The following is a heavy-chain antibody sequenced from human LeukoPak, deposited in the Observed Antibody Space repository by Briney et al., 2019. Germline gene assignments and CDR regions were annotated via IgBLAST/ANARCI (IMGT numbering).Heavy chain of an antibody. CDR1: GFSFSSYA. D-gene: IGHD1-26*01. CDR3: AEDLGGSYYLYYYYGMDV. Sequence: PGGSLRLSCGASGFSFSSYAMNWVRQAPGKGLEWVSTISGSGGSTYYADSVKGRFTISRDNSKNTLYLQMNSLRAEDTAVYYCAEDLGGSYYLYYYYGMDVWGQGTTVTVSS. CDR2: ISGSGGST. J-gene: IGHJ6*02. V-gene: IGHV3-23*01.